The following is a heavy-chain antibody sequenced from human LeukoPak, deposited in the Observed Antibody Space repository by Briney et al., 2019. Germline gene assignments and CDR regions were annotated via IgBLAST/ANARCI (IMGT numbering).Heavy chain of an antibody. Sequence: GGSLRLSCAASGFTFSTYAMCWVRQAPGKGLEWVSTVSGSGASTYYADSAKGRFTISRDNSKNTLYLQMNSLRAEDTAVYYCAKDDGRSSSWDFDYWGQGTLVTVSS. D-gene: IGHD6-13*01. V-gene: IGHV3-23*01. CDR2: VSGSGAST. CDR1: GFTFSTYA. CDR3: AKDDGRSSSWDFDY. J-gene: IGHJ4*02.